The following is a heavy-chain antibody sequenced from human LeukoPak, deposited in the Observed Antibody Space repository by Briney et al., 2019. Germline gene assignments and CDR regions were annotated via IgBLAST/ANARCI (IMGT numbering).Heavy chain of an antibody. Sequence: ASVKVSCKASRYTFTGYYMHWVRQAPGQGLEWMGWINPNTGGTNYAQKFQGRVTMTRDTSISTAYMEVSGLKYDDTAVYYCARVGAYYYYYYMDVWGKGTTVTVSS. CDR2: INPNTGGT. D-gene: IGHD3-16*01. J-gene: IGHJ6*03. V-gene: IGHV1-2*02. CDR3: ARVGAYYYYYYMDV. CDR1: RYTFTGYY.